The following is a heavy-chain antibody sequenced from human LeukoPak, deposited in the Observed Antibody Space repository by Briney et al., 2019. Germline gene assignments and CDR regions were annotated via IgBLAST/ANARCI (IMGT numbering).Heavy chain of an antibody. CDR1: GGSISSYD. V-gene: IGHV4-4*07. CDR3: ARGLTHDCSTTSCSRGSWFDP. CDR2: IYTSGST. Sequence: SETLSLTCTVSGGSISSYDWSWIRQPAGKGLEWIGRIYTSGSTNYNPSLKSRVTMSVDTSKNQFSLKLSSVTAADTAVYYCARGLTHDCSTTSCSRGSWFDPWGQRTLVTASS. D-gene: IGHD2-2*01. J-gene: IGHJ5*02.